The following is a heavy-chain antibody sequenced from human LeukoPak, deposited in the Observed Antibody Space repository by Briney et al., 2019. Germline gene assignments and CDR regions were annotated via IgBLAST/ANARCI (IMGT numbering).Heavy chain of an antibody. Sequence: GASVKVSCKASGDTFTGYYMHWVRQAPGQGLEWMGWINPNSGGTNYAQKFQGRVTMTRDTSISTAYMELSRLRSDDTAVYYCARDPMITFGGVIVTSPDYWGQGTLVTVSS. CDR3: ARDPMITFGGVIVTSPDY. CDR1: GDTFTGYY. V-gene: IGHV1-2*02. D-gene: IGHD3-16*02. CDR2: INPNSGGT. J-gene: IGHJ4*02.